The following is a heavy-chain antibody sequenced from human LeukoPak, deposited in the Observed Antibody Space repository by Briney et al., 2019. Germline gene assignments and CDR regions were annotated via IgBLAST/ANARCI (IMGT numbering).Heavy chain of an antibody. CDR2: ISWNSGSI. Sequence: GGSLRLSCAASGFTFDDYAMHWVRQAPGKGLEWVSGISWNSGSIGYADSVKGRFTISRDNAKNSLYLQMNSLRAEDTALYYCAKSPRGGYYPDYWGQGTLVTVSS. V-gene: IGHV3-9*01. CDR3: AKSPRGGYYPDY. J-gene: IGHJ4*02. CDR1: GFTFDDYA. D-gene: IGHD3-22*01.